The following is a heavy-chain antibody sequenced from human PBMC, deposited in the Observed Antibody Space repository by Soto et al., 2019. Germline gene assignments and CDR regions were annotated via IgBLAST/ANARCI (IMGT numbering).Heavy chain of an antibody. CDR2: MYPDDSDI. V-gene: IGHV5-51*01. CDR3: ASRRGVGGSLGMDV. D-gene: IGHD5-12*01. J-gene: IGHJ6*02. CDR1: GYCFTNYW. Sequence: GESLKISCKGSGYCFTNYWIAWLRQMPGKGLEWMGLMYPDDSDIRYSPSFQGQVTISADKSIRTDNSITPAYLQWSSMKASDTAIYYCASRRGVGGSLGMDVGGQGTTVTVSS.